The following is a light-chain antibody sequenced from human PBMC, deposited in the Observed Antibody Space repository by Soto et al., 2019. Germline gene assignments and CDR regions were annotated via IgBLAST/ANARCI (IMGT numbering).Light chain of an antibody. CDR1: QSVGND. CDR3: HQYNNWPPGT. V-gene: IGKV3-15*01. J-gene: IGKJ2*01. Sequence: EIVMTQSPATLSVSPGGRATLSCRASQSVGNDLAWYQQKRGQAPRLLIYDASTRATGIPAKFSGSGSGKVFTLAISSLQSEDFAVYYCHQYNNWPPGTFGQGTKLQIK. CDR2: DAS.